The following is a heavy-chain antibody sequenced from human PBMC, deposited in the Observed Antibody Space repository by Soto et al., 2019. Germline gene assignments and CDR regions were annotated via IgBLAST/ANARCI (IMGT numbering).Heavy chain of an antibody. J-gene: IGHJ4*02. D-gene: IGHD6-13*01. CDR2: IIPIFGTA. V-gene: IGHV1-69*12. CDR3: ARDVIAAAGTAG. Sequence: QVQLVQSGAEVKKPGSSVKVSCKASGGTFSNYAISWVRQAPGQGLEWMGGIIPIFGTANYAQKFQGRVTIXAXXSTSTAYMELSSLRSEDTAVYYCARDVIAAAGTAGWGQGTLVTVSS. CDR1: GGTFSNYA.